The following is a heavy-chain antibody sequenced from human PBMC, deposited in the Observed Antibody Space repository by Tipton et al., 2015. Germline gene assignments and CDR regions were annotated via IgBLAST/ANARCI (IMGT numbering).Heavy chain of an antibody. CDR1: GGSFSDYY. CDR2: INHGGST. CDR3: ACQDYDSLTRDYQTVDY. J-gene: IGHJ4*02. V-gene: IGHV4-34*01. D-gene: IGHD3-9*01. Sequence: GSLRLSCAVYGGSFSDYYWSWIRQSPGKGLEWIGEINHGGSTNYNPSLKSRVTISVDTSKNQFSLKLNSVTAADTAVYYCACQDYDSLTRDYQTVDYWGQGTLVTVSS.